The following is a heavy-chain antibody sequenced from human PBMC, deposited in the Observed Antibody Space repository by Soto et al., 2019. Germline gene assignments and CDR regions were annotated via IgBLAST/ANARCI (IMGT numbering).Heavy chain of an antibody. Sequence: GGSLRLSCAASGFTFSSYAMHWVRQAPGKGLEWVAVISYDGSNKYYADSVKGRFTISRDNSKNTLYLQMNSLRAEDTAVYYCASYPEYCTNGVCYLRYYGMDVWGQGTTVTVSS. D-gene: IGHD2-8*01. CDR3: ASYPEYCTNGVCYLRYYGMDV. CDR2: ISYDGSNK. J-gene: IGHJ6*02. V-gene: IGHV3-30-3*01. CDR1: GFTFSSYA.